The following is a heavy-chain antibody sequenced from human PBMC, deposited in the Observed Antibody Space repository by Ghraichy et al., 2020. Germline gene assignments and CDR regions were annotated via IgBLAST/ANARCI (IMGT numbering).Heavy chain of an antibody. CDR2: VSYSGST. J-gene: IGHJ5*02. V-gene: IGHV4-59*01. Sequence: SETLSLTCTVSGGSFTNYYWSWIRQPPGRGPEWIGYVSYSGSTNYNPSFKSRVTISVDTSKNQFSLKLRSVTAADTAVYYCSRKGDSSTWDRGLDPGGQGTLVTVSS. CDR3: SRKGDSSTWDRGLDP. D-gene: IGHD6-13*01. CDR1: GGSFTNYY.